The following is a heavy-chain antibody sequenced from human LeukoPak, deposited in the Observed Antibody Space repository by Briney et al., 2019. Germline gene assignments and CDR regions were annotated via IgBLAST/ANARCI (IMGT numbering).Heavy chain of an antibody. CDR3: ATHEWYSSGWDLKYFDY. D-gene: IGHD6-19*01. V-gene: IGHV4-39*01. CDR2: IYYSGST. CDR1: GGSISSSSYY. Sequence: SKTLSLTCTVSGGSISSSSYYWGWIRQPPGKGLEWIGSIYYSGSTYYNPSLKSRVTISVDTSKNQFSLKLSSVTAADTAVYYCATHEWYSSGWDLKYFDYWGQGTLVTVSS. J-gene: IGHJ4*02.